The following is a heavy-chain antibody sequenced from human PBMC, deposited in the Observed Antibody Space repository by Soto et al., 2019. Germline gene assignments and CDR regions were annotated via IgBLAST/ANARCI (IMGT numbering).Heavy chain of an antibody. CDR3: ATTVDYYDSSGYYSETFYFDY. J-gene: IGHJ4*02. D-gene: IGHD3-22*01. CDR1: GYTFTSYG. V-gene: IGHV1-18*01. Sequence: GASVKVSCKASGYTFTSYGISWVRQAPGQGLEWMGWISAYNGNTNYAQKPQGRVTMTTDTSTSTAYMELRSLRSDDTAVYYCATTVDYYDSSGYYSETFYFDYWGQGTLVTVSS. CDR2: ISAYNGNT.